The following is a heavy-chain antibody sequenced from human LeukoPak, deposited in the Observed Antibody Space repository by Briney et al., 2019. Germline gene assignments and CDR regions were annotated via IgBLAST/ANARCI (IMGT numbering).Heavy chain of an antibody. CDR2: IKQDGSEK. Sequence: GGSLRLSCAASGFTFSSYWMSWVRQAPGKGLEWVANIKQDGSEKYYVDSVKGRFTISRDNAKNSLYLQMNRLRAEDTAIYYCAKVPGDHIGSGRSGYWGQGTLVTVSS. J-gene: IGHJ4*02. D-gene: IGHD3-10*01. CDR1: GFTFSSYW. CDR3: AKVPGDHIGSGRSGY. V-gene: IGHV3-7*03.